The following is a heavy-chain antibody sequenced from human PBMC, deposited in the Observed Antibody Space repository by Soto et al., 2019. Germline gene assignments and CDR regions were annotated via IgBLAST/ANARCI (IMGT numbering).Heavy chain of an antibody. CDR3: ARRSSGWYFDY. CDR1: GFTFSGYA. Sequence: EVQLLESGGGLVQPGGSLRLSCAASGFTFSGYAMNWVRQAPGKGLEWVSGISGSGDSTYYADSVKGRFTISRDNSKNTLYLQMNSLRAEDTAVYYCARRSSGWYFDYWGQGTLVTVSS. CDR2: ISGSGDST. D-gene: IGHD6-19*01. J-gene: IGHJ4*02. V-gene: IGHV3-23*01.